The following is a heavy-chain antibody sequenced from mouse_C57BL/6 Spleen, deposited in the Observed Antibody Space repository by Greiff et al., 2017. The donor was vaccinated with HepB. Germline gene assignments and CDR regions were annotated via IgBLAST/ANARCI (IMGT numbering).Heavy chain of an antibody. CDR3: ARGGGWGYAMDY. D-gene: IGHD1-1*02. Sequence: QVQLQQPGAELVKPGASVKLSCKASGYTFTSYWMQWVKQRPGQGLEWIGEIDPSDSYTNYNQKFKGKATLTVDTSSSTAYMQLSSLTSEDSAVYYGARGGGWGYAMDYWGQGTSVTVSS. J-gene: IGHJ4*01. CDR2: IDPSDSYT. V-gene: IGHV1-50*01. CDR1: GYTFTSYW.